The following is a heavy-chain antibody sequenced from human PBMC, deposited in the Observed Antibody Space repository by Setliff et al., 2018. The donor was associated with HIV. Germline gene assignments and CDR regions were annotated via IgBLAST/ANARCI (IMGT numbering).Heavy chain of an antibody. CDR1: GGTFSNYA. J-gene: IGHJ6*03. V-gene: IGHV1-69*13. D-gene: IGHD3-22*01. Sequence: SVKVSCKASGGTFSNYAISWVRQAPGQGLEWMGGITPIFGTANYAQKFQGRVTITADESTSTAYMELSSLRSEDTAVYYCARDDYYYDSSGWGDYYHYYMDVWGKGTTVTVS. CDR2: ITPIFGTA. CDR3: ARDDYYYDSSGWGDYYHYYMDV.